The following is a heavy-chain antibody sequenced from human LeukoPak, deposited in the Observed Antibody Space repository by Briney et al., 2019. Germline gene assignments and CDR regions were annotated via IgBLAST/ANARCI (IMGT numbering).Heavy chain of an antibody. CDR1: GYTLTSYD. J-gene: IGHJ4*02. CDR2: MNPNSGNT. Sequence: GASVKVSCKASGYTLTSYDINWVRQATGQGLEWMGWMNPNSGNTGYAQKFQGRVTMTRNTSISTAYMELSSLRSEDTAVYYCAREGKKAAAFDYWGQGTLVTVSS. CDR3: AREGKKAAAFDY. D-gene: IGHD6-13*01. V-gene: IGHV1-8*02.